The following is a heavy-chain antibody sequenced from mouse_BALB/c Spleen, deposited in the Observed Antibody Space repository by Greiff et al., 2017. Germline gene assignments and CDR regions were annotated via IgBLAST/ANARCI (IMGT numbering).Heavy chain of an antibody. J-gene: IGHJ4*01. V-gene: IGHV1-12*01. CDR1: GYTFTSYN. Sequence: LQQPGAELVKPGASVKMSCKASGYTFTSYNMHWVKQTPGQGLEWIGAIYPGNGDTSYNQKFKGKATLTADKSSSTAYMQLSSLTSEDSAVYYWARGPFHRGAMDYWGQGTSVTVSS. CDR2: IYPGNGDT. CDR3: ARGPFHRGAMDY.